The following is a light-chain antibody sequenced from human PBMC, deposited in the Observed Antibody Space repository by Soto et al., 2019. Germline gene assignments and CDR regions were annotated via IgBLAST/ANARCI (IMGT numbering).Light chain of an antibody. V-gene: IGLV2-23*01. CDR1: RSDVGGYNI. Sequence: QSALTQPASVSGSPGQSISISCTGTRSDVGGYNIVSWYQQHPGKAPKLMIYEGNKRPSGVSNRFSGSKSGNTASLTISGLQAEDEADYHCCSYAGNFTLVFGGGPSSPS. CDR2: EGN. CDR3: CSYAGNFTLV. J-gene: IGLJ2*01.